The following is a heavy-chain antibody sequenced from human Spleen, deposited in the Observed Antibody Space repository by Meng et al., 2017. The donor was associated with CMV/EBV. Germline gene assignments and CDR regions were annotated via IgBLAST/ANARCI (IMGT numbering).Heavy chain of an antibody. Sequence: SETLSLTCAVSGGSISSSNWWSWVRQPPGKGLEWMGEIYYSGSTNSKPSLESRVTISVGKSKNQFSLKPTSVTAADTAVYYCSRARRGEREVDYWGQGTLVTVSS. CDR2: IYYSGST. V-gene: IGHV4-4*02. CDR1: GGSISSSNW. J-gene: IGHJ4*02. CDR3: SRARRGEREVDY. D-gene: IGHD1-1*01.